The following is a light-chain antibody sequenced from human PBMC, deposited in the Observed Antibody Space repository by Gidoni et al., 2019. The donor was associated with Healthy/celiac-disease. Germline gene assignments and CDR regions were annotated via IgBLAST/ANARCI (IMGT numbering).Light chain of an antibody. CDR1: QSVSSSY. CDR3: QQYGSSPLT. V-gene: IGKV3-20*01. Sequence: EIVLTQSPGTLSLSPGERSTLSCRASQSVSSSYLAWYQQKPGPAPRLLIYGASSRATGIPDRFSGSGSGTDFTLTISRVEPEDVAVYYCQQYGSSPLTFXGXTKVEIK. CDR2: GAS. J-gene: IGKJ4*01.